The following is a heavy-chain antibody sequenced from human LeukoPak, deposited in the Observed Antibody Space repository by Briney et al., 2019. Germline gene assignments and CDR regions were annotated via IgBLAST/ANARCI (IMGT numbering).Heavy chain of an antibody. D-gene: IGHD3-16*01. CDR2: IWYDGSNK. CDR3: ARDGGIIRFGGQDV. CDR1: GFTFSSYG. V-gene: IGHV3-33*01. J-gene: IGHJ6*02. Sequence: GGSLRLSCAASGFTFSSYGMHWVRQAPGKGLEWVAVIWYDGSNKYYADSVKGRFTISRDNSKNTLYLQMNSLRAEDTAVYYCARDGGIIRFGGQDVWGQGTTVTVSS.